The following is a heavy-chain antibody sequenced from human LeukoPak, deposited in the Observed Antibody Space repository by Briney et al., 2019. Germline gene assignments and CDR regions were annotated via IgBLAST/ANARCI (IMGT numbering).Heavy chain of an antibody. J-gene: IGHJ6*02. D-gene: IGHD3-10*01. CDR1: GGSFSGYY. CDR3: ARGPYNSGSYYSPHYYYYYGMDV. Sequence: SETLSLTCAVYGGSFSGYYWSWIRQPPGKGLEWIGEINHSGSTNYNPSLKSRVTISVDTSKNQFSLKLSSVTAADTAVYYCARGPYNSGSYYSPHYYYYYGMDVWGQGTMVTVSS. V-gene: IGHV4-34*01. CDR2: INHSGST.